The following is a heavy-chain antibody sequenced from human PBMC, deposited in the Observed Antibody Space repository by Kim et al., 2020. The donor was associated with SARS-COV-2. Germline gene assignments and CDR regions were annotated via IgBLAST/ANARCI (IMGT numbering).Heavy chain of an antibody. J-gene: IGHJ4*02. D-gene: IGHD3-9*01. CDR2: ISSRGSAT. V-gene: IGHV3-23*01. CDR3: AKEGRDTLTGCSFDY. CDR1: GFTFSSYA. Sequence: GGSLRLSCAASGFTFSSYAMGWVRQAPGKGLEWVSTISSRGSATYYADFVKGRFTISKDNSKNTLYLQMNTLRVEDTALYYCAKEGRDTLTGCSFDYWGQGVLVTVSS.